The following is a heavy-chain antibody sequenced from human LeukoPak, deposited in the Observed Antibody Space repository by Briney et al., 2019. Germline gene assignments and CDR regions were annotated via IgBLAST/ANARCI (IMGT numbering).Heavy chain of an antibody. V-gene: IGHV5-51*01. CDR3: ARRYSSGTIFDY. D-gene: IGHD6-19*01. CDR1: GYSFTNSW. Sequence: GESLQISCRGFGYSFTNSWIGWVRQMPGKGLEWLGIIYPGDSDTRYSPSFQGQVTISADNSISTAYLQWSRLKASDTAMYYCARRYSSGTIFDYWGQGTLITVSS. J-gene: IGHJ4*02. CDR2: IYPGDSDT.